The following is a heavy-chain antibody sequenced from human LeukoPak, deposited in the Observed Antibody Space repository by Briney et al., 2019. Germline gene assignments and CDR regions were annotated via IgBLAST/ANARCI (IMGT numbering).Heavy chain of an antibody. CDR2: ISGSGGST. V-gene: IGHV3-23*01. CDR3: ARRGGVAYFDY. J-gene: IGHJ4*02. CDR1: GFLFSSYV. D-gene: IGHD3-16*01. Sequence: GGSLRLSCAASGFLFSSYVMSWVRQAPGKGLEWVSLISGSGGSTYYADSVKGRFTISRDNSKNTLYLQMNSLRAEDTAVYYCARRGGVAYFDYWGQGTLVTVSS.